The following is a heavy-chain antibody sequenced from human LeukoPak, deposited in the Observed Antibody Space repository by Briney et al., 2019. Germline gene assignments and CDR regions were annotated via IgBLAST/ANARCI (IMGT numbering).Heavy chain of an antibody. Sequence: RGESLKISCKGSGYSFTSYWIGWVRQMPGKGLEWMGIIYPGDSDTRYSPSFQGQVTISADKSISTAYLQWSSLKASDTAMYYCARLTMVRGVNPRGSAFDIWGQGTMVTVSS. CDR3: ARLTMVRGVNPRGSAFDI. J-gene: IGHJ3*02. V-gene: IGHV5-51*01. CDR1: GYSFTSYW. CDR2: IYPGDSDT. D-gene: IGHD3-10*01.